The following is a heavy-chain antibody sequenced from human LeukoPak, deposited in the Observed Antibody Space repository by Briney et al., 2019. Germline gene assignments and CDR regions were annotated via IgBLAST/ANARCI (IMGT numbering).Heavy chain of an antibody. CDR3: ANRFCTSSACGVAY. CDR2: VSYDGSDK. V-gene: IGHV3-30*18. J-gene: IGHJ4*02. D-gene: IGHD2-8*01. CDR1: GFTFSNYG. Sequence: GRSLRLSCAASGFTFSNYGMLWVRQAPGKGLDWVAVVSYDGSDKHYADSVKGRFTISRDNSKNTLYLQLNSLRGDDTAVYYCANRFCTSSACGVAYWGQGTLVTVSS.